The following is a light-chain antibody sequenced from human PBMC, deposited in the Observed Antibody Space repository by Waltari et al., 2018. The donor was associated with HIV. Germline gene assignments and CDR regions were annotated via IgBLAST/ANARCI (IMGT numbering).Light chain of an antibody. V-gene: IGLV1-36*01. J-gene: IGLJ1*01. CDR2: YDD. CDR1: SSNIGNNA. CDR3: AAWDDSLNGYV. Sequence: QSVLTQPPSVSEAPRQRVTTSCSGRSSNIGNNAVNWYQQVPGEPPNLLVFYDDLLSSGVADRFSGSKSGTSASLAIRGLQSEDEADYYCAAWDDSLNGYVFGSGTKVTVL.